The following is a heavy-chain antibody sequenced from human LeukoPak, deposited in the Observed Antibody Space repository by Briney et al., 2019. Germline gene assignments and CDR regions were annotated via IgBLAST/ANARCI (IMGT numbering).Heavy chain of an antibody. CDR1: GYTFTSYG. CDR3: ARQNMIEGEVDY. D-gene: IGHD3-22*01. J-gene: IGHJ4*02. Sequence: ASVKVSYKASGYTFTSYGISWVRQAPGQGLEWMGWISAYNGNTNYAQKLQGRVTMTTDTSTSTAYMELRSLRSDDTAVYYCARQNMIEGEVDYWGQGTLVTVSS. V-gene: IGHV1-18*01. CDR2: ISAYNGNT.